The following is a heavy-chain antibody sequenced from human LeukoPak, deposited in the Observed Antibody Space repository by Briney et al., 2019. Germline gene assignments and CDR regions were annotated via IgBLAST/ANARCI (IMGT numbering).Heavy chain of an antibody. Sequence: SETPSLTCTVSGGSINSGGRYWSWIRQHPGKGLEWIGYINYSGSTYYNPSLKSRVTISIDTSQNQFSLKLSSVTAADTAVYYCARDEAIFGAGYYYGMDVWGQGTTVTVSS. CDR2: INYSGST. CDR1: GGSINSGGRY. V-gene: IGHV4-31*03. D-gene: IGHD3-3*01. CDR3: ARDEAIFGAGYYYGMDV. J-gene: IGHJ6*02.